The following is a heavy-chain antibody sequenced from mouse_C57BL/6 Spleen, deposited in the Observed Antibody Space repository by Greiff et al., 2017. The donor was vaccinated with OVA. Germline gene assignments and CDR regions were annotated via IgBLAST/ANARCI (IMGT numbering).Heavy chain of an antibody. D-gene: IGHD2-3*01. Sequence: EVQLQQSGPELVKPGASVKISCKASGYTFTDYYMNWVKQSPGKSLEWIGDINPNNGGTSYNQKFKGKATLTVDKSSSTAYMELRSLTSEDSAVYYCARFYDGYYEWFAYWGQGTLVTVSA. V-gene: IGHV1-26*01. CDR1: GYTFTDYY. CDR2: INPNNGGT. J-gene: IGHJ3*01. CDR3: ARFYDGYYEWFAY.